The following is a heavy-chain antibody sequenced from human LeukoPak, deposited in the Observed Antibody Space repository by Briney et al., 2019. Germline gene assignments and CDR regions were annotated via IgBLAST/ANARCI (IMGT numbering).Heavy chain of an antibody. V-gene: IGHV3-21*01. CDR2: ISSSSSYI. J-gene: IGHJ4*02. CDR3: ARARGYSYGYDY. CDR1: GFTFSSYS. D-gene: IGHD5-18*01. Sequence: GGSLRLSCAASGFTFSSYSMNWVRQAPGRGLEWVSSISSSSSYIYYADSVKGRFTISRDNAKNSLYLQMNSLRAEDTAVYYCARARGYSYGYDYWGQGTLVTVSS.